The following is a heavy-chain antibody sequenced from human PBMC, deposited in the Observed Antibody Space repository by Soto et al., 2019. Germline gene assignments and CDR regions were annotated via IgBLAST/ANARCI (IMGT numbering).Heavy chain of an antibody. V-gene: IGHV3-33*01. CDR2: IWYDGSNK. J-gene: IGHJ4*02. D-gene: IGHD1-26*01. Sequence: GGSLRLSCAASGFTFSSYGMHWVRQAPGKGLEWVAVIWYDGSNKYYADSVKGRFTISRDNSKNTLYLQMNSLRAEDTAVYYCARDRGGSYSDVYFDYWGQGTLVTVSS. CDR3: ARDRGGSYSDVYFDY. CDR1: GFTFSSYG.